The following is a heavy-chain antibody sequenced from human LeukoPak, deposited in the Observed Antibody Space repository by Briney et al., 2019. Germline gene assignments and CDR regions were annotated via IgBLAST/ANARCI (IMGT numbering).Heavy chain of an antibody. D-gene: IGHD3-22*01. Sequence: PGGSLRLSCAASGFTFSSYSMNWVRQAPGKGLEWVSYISSSSSTIYYADSVKGRFTISRDNAKNSLYLQMNSLRAEDTAVYYCARDQHYYDSSGYYPNDYWGQGTLVTVSS. J-gene: IGHJ4*02. CDR2: ISSSSSTI. CDR1: GFTFSSYS. CDR3: ARDQHYYDSSGYYPNDY. V-gene: IGHV3-48*01.